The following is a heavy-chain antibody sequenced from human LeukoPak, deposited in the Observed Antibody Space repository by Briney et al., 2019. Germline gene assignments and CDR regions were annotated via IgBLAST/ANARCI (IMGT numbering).Heavy chain of an antibody. V-gene: IGHV3-48*02. CDR3: ARELGYCSGTTCSVHYYGMDV. CDR2: IRIISTTI. J-gene: IGHJ6*02. CDR1: GFTFTSYS. Sequence: TVGSLRLSCAASGFTFTSYSMNWVRQAPGKGLECVSYIRIISTTIYYGDSVKGRSTVSRDNARNSVYLQMNSLRDEDTAVYYCARELGYCSGTTCSVHYYGMDVWGQGTTVTVSS. D-gene: IGHD2-2*03.